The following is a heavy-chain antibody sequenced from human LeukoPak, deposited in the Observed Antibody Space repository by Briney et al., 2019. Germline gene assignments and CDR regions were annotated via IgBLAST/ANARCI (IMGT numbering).Heavy chain of an antibody. CDR2: IYSSGST. J-gene: IGHJ4*02. V-gene: IGHV4-4*07. D-gene: IGHD6-13*01. Sequence: SETQSLTCAVSGGSLSNYYWGWIRQSAGKGLEWIGRIYSSGSTSYNPSLKSRVTLSIGTSKNRFSLKLRSMTAADTAIYFCVRDPFKSSFDSWGQGTLVTVSS. CDR3: VRDPFKSSFDS. CDR1: GGSLSNYY.